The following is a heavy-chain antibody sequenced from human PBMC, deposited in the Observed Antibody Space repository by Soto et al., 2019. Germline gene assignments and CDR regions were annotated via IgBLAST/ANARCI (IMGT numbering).Heavy chain of an antibody. D-gene: IGHD5-12*01. V-gene: IGHV3-23*01. J-gene: IGHJ4*02. CDR1: GFTFRSYA. CDR2: IMGRGDRA. CDR3: TKGYGARPSTSDS. Sequence: PGGSLRLFCAASGFTFRSYAMNWVRQAPGKGPEWVSGIMGRGDRAYHANSVKGRFTISRGNCKNTLYLQVNSLRAEDTSWYYFTKGYGARPSTSDSWGQGPQVTVSS.